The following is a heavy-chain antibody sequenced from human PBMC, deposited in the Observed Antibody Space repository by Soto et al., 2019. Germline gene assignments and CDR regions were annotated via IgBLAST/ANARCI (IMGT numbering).Heavy chain of an antibody. V-gene: IGHV1-69*13. CDR1: GGTFSIYA. CDR3: GIQLWSDYYYYGMDV. D-gene: IGHD5-18*01. CDR2: IIPIFGTA. Sequence: SVKVSCKASGGTFSIYAISWVVQSPLQGLEWMGGIIPIFGTANYAQKFQGRVTITADESTSTAYMELSSLRSEDTAVYYCGIQLWSDYYYYGMDVWGQGTTVTVSS. J-gene: IGHJ6*02.